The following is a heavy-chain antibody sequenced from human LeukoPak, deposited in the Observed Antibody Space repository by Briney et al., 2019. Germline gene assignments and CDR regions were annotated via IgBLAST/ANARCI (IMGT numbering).Heavy chain of an antibody. Sequence: PSETLSLTCAVYGGSFSGYYWSWIRQPPGKGLEWIGEINHSGSTNYNPSLKSRVTISVDTSKNQFSLKLSSVTAADTAVYYCARPRGSYTAKILGRANWFDPWGQGTLVTVSS. CDR1: GGSFSGYY. CDR3: ARPRGSYTAKILGRANWFDP. V-gene: IGHV4-34*01. CDR2: INHSGST. J-gene: IGHJ5*02. D-gene: IGHD5-18*01.